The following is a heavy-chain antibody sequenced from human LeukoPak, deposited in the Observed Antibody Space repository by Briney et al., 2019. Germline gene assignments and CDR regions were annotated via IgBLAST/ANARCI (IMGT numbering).Heavy chain of an antibody. J-gene: IGHJ4*02. CDR2: IYENGGTT. CDR3: AKAMVRVLDY. Sequence: PGGSLRLSCVGSGFTFRSHAMSWVRQAPEKGLEFVSGIYENGGTTYYADSVKGRFSISRDNSKNTLYLQMNSLRAEDTAVYYCAKAMVRVLDYWGQGTLVTVSS. CDR1: GFTFRSHA. D-gene: IGHD3-10*01. V-gene: IGHV3-23*01.